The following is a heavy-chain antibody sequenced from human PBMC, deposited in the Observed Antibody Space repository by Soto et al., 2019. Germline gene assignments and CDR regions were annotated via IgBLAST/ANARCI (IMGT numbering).Heavy chain of an antibody. Sequence: GGSLRLSCAASGFTFDDYTMHWVRQAPGKGLEWVSLISWDGGSTYYADSVKGRFTISRDNSKNSLYLQMNSLRTEDTALYYCAKGRSSSWKPYFDYWGQGTLVTVSS. CDR2: ISWDGGST. J-gene: IGHJ4*02. CDR1: GFTFDDYT. D-gene: IGHD6-13*01. V-gene: IGHV3-43*01. CDR3: AKGRSSSWKPYFDY.